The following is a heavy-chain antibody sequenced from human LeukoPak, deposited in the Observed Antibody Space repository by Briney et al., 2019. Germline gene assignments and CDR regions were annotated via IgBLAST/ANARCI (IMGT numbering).Heavy chain of an antibody. CDR3: AKDATDYFDY. Sequence: PGRSLRLSCAASGFTFSSYGMHGVRQAPGKGLEWVAVISYDGSNKYYADSVKGRFTISRDNSKNTLYLQMNSLRAEDTAVYYCAKDATDYFDYWGQGTLVTVSS. D-gene: IGHD2-15*01. CDR2: ISYDGSNK. J-gene: IGHJ4*02. V-gene: IGHV3-30*18. CDR1: GFTFSSYG.